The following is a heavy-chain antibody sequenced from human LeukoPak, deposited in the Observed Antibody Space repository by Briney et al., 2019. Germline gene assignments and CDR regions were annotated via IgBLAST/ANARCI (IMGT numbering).Heavy chain of an antibody. CDR3: ATAGYYYYDSSGYFH. V-gene: IGHV1-24*01. J-gene: IGHJ4*02. Sequence: ASVRVSCKVSGYTLTELSMHWVRQAPGKGLEWMGGFDPEDGETIYAQKFQGRVTMTEDTSTDTAYMELSNLRSEDTAVYYCATAGYYYYDSSGYFHWGQGTLVTVSS. CDR2: FDPEDGET. D-gene: IGHD3-22*01. CDR1: GYTLTELS.